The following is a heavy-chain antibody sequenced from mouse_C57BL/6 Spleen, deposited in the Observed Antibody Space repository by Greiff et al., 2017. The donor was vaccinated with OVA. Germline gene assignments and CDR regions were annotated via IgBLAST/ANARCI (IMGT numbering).Heavy chain of an antibody. D-gene: IGHD3-2*02. CDR3: ARREAAQATFDY. V-gene: IGHV1-81*01. CDR2: IYPRSGNT. J-gene: IGHJ2*01. CDR1: GYTFTSYG. Sequence: VQLQQSGAELARPGASVKLSCKASGYTFTSYGISWVKQRTGQGLEWIGEIYPRSGNTYYNEKFKGKATMTADKSSSTAYMELRSLTSEDSAVYFCARREAAQATFDYWGQGTTLTVSS.